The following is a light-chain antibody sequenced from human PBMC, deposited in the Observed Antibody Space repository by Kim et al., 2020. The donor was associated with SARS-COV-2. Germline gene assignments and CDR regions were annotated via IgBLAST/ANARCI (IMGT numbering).Light chain of an antibody. Sequence: VTISCNGSSSNSGAGYDVHWYQQLPGTAHKLLIYGKSNRPSGVPDRFSGAKSGTSASLAITGLQAEDEADYYCQSYDSSMSGSNVVFGGGTQLTVL. CDR2: GKS. CDR1: SSNSGAGYD. J-gene: IGLJ2*01. CDR3: QSYDSSMSGSNVV. V-gene: IGLV1-40*01.